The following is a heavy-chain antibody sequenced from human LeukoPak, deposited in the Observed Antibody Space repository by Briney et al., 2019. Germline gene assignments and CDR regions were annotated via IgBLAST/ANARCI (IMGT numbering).Heavy chain of an antibody. CDR1: GGSISSYY. V-gene: IGHV4-4*09. CDR2: IYTSGST. CDR3: ARQPRLLWFEEFHMDV. Sequence: ASETLSLTCTVSGGSISSYYWSWIRQPPGKGLEWIGYIYTSGSTNYNPSLKSRVTISVDTSKNQFSLKLSSVTAADTAVYYCARQPRLLWFEEFHMDVWGKGTTVTVSS. D-gene: IGHD3-10*01. J-gene: IGHJ6*03.